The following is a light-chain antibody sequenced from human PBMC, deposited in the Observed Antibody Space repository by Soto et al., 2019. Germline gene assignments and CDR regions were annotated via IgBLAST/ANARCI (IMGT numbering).Light chain of an antibody. V-gene: IGKV1-39*01. J-gene: IGKJ5*01. Sequence: DIQMTQSPSSLSASVGDRVTITCRASQSISSYLNWYQQKPGKAPKLLIFGASSLQTGVPSRFSGSGSGTDFTLTISSLQPEDFATYYCQQSYSTPRITFGQGTRVEIK. CDR1: QSISSY. CDR3: QQSYSTPRIT. CDR2: GAS.